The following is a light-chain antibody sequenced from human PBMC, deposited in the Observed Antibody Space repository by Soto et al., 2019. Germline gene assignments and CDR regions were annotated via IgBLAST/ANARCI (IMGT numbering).Light chain of an antibody. J-gene: IGLJ1*01. CDR1: SSDVGVYNY. CDR2: DVS. V-gene: IGLV2-11*01. CDR3: CSYAGSYTFV. Sequence: QSALTQPRSVSGSPGQSVTISCTGTSSDVGVYNYVSWYQQYPGKAPKIMIYDVSKRPSGVPDRFSGSKSDNTASLTISGVQAEDEADYYCCSYAGSYTFVFGIGTKLTVL.